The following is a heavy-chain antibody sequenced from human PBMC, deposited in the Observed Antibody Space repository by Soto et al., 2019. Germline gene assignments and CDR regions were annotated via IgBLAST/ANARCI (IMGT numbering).Heavy chain of an antibody. D-gene: IGHD1-26*01. Sequence: ASVKVSCKASGYTFTSYGISWVRQAPGQGLEWMGWISAYNGNTNYAQKLQGRVTMTTDTSTSTVYMELSSLRSEDTAVYYCARTPQGRVYYYYGMDVWGQGTTVTVSS. J-gene: IGHJ6*02. CDR2: ISAYNGNT. CDR3: ARTPQGRVYYYYGMDV. V-gene: IGHV1-18*01. CDR1: GYTFTSYG.